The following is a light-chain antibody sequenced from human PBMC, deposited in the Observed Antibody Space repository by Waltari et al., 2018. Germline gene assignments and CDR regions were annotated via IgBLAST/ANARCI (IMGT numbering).Light chain of an antibody. CDR1: QSIATY. CDR2: GAS. V-gene: IGKV1-39*01. CDR3: QQSYSVPPT. J-gene: IGKJ1*01. Sequence: DIQMSQSTSSLSASVRDRVTISCRASQSIATYLNWYQQRPGKAPKLLIYGASSLQSGVPSRFSGSGSGTEFTLSITSLEPEDFATYYCQQSYSVPPTFGQGTKVEI.